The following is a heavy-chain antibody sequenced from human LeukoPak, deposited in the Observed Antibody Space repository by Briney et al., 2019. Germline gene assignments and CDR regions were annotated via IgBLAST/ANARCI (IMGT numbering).Heavy chain of an antibody. Sequence: GASVKVSCKTSGYTFTNYGITWVRQAPGQGLEWMGWISAHTGNTNYAQKLQGRVTMTTDTSTNTAYMELRGLRSDDTAVYYCARDKGYYWGQGTLVSVSS. J-gene: IGHJ4*02. V-gene: IGHV1-18*01. CDR2: ISAHTGNT. CDR1: GYTFTNYG. CDR3: ARDKGYY.